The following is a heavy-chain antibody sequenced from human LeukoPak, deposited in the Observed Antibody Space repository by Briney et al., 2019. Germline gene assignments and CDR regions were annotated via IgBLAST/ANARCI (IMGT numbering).Heavy chain of an antibody. J-gene: IGHJ4*02. V-gene: IGHV3-33*01. CDR2: IWYDGSNK. D-gene: IGHD3-10*01. CDR1: GFTFSSYG. Sequence: PGGSLRLSCAASGFTFSSYGMHWVRQAPGKGLEWVAVIWYDGSNKYYADSVKGRFTISRDNSKNTPYLQMNSLRAEDTAVYYCARDGGPYYYGSGSYYPFAYWGQGTLVTVSS. CDR3: ARDGGPYYYGSGSYYPFAY.